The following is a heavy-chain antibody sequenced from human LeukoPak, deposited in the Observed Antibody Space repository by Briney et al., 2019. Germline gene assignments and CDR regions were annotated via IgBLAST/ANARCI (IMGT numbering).Heavy chain of an antibody. D-gene: IGHD6-19*01. CDR3: ARVTREQWLYRNDAFDI. CDR2: ISSSSSTI. Sequence: PGGSLRLSCAASGFTFSSYSMNWVRQAPGKGLEWVSYISSSSSTIYYADSVKGRFTISRDNAKNSLYLQMNSLRAEDTAVYYCARVTREQWLYRNDAFDIWGQGTMVTVSS. J-gene: IGHJ3*02. CDR1: GFTFSSYS. V-gene: IGHV3-48*04.